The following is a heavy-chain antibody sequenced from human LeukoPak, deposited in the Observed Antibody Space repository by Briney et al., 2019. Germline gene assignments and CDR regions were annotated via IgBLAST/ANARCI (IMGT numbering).Heavy chain of an antibody. CDR2: IRGRSDTT. J-gene: IGHJ3*02. V-gene: IGHV3-48*01. D-gene: IGHD3-3*01. CDR3: ARTYDFGVGPPGDAFDN. Sequence: GGSLRLSCAASGFTFTMFSMDWLRQAPGKGLEWIAFIRGRSDTTYYADSVQGRFTISRDNAEDSVYLQMNSLRVEDTAVYYCARTYDFGVGPPGDAFDNWGQGTLVTVSS. CDR1: GFTFTMFS.